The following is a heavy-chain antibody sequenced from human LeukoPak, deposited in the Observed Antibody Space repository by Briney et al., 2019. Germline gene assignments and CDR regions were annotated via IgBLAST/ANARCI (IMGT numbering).Heavy chain of an antibody. V-gene: IGHV3-23*01. Sequence: GGSLRLSCAASGFTFSSYWMSWVRQAPGKGLEWVSSIFPSGGEIHYADSVKGRFTISRDNSKNTLYLQMNSLRAEDTAVYYCAKDGVFTSRPFDYWGQGTLVTVSS. CDR2: IFPSGGEI. J-gene: IGHJ4*02. CDR3: AKDGVFTSRPFDY. CDR1: GFTFSSYW. D-gene: IGHD3-10*01.